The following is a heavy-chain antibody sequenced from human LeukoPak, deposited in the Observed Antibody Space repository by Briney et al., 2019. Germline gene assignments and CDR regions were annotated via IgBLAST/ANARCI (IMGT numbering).Heavy chain of an antibody. D-gene: IGHD6-19*01. CDR1: GFTFSSYA. Sequence: GGSLRLSCAASGFTFSSYAMHWVRQAPGKGLEWVAVISYDGSNKYCADSVKGRFTISRDNSKNTLYLQMNSLRAEDTAVYYCAREKYSSGWSYFDYWGQGTLVTVSS. V-gene: IGHV3-30*04. J-gene: IGHJ4*02. CDR2: ISYDGSNK. CDR3: AREKYSSGWSYFDY.